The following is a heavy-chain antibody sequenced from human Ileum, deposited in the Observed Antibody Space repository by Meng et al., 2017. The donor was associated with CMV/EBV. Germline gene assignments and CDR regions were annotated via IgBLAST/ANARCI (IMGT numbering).Heavy chain of an antibody. CDR3: ARDNWGSDY. CDR2: INTNSGDT. Sequence: VSCETSGYTFPVYTLHWARQAPGQGLEWMGRINTNSGDTYYAQKFRGRVTMTRDTSIRTVFMELSGLQSHDTAIYYCARDNWGSDYWGQGTLVTVSS. V-gene: IGHV1-2*06. CDR1: GYTFPVYT. D-gene: IGHD7-27*01. J-gene: IGHJ4*02.